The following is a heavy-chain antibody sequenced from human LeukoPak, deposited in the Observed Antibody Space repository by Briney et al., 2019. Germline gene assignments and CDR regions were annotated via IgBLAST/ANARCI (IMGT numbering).Heavy chain of an antibody. CDR2: IYPGDSDT. V-gene: IGHV5-51*01. D-gene: IGHD2-15*01. CDR3: ARHGSGYCSGGSCYSAKGEFDP. J-gene: IGHJ5*02. Sequence: KPGESLKISCKGSGYSFTSYWIGWVRQKPGKGLEWMGIIYPGDSDTRYSPSFQGQVTISADKSISTAYLQWSSLKASDTAMYYCARHGSGYCSGGSCYSAKGEFDPWGQGTLVTVSS. CDR1: GYSFTSYW.